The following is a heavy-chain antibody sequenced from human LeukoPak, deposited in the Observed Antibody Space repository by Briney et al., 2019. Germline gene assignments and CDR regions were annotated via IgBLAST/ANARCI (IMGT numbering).Heavy chain of an antibody. CDR1: GGSISSSSYY. J-gene: IGHJ5*02. Sequence: SETLSLTCTVSGGSISSSSYYWGWIRQPPGKGLEWIGSMYYSGSTYYNPSLKSRVTISVDRSKNQFSLKLSSVTAADTAVYYCARAVYYYDSSGYYYGWFDPWGQGTLVTVSS. CDR2: MYYSGST. V-gene: IGHV4-39*07. D-gene: IGHD3-22*01. CDR3: ARAVYYYDSSGYYYGWFDP.